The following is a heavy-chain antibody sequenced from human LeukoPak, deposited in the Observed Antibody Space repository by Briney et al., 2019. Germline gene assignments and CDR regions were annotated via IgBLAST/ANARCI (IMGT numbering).Heavy chain of an antibody. D-gene: IGHD1-26*01. CDR2: IFPFFGTP. J-gene: IGHJ6*02. V-gene: IGHV1-69*13. CDR3: ARERWEPPYYYFGLDV. CDR1: GGTLISYA. Sequence: GASVKVSCKDSGGTLISYAITWVRQAPGQGLEWMGGIFPFFGTPNYAQKFQGRLTLIADESTSTAYMELSSLRSEDTAIYYCARERWEPPYYYFGLDVWGQGTTVTVSS.